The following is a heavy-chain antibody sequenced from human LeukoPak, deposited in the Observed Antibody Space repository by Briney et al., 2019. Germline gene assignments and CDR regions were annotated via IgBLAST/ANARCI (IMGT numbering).Heavy chain of an antibody. J-gene: IGHJ3*02. CDR1: GGSFSGYY. V-gene: IGHV4-34*01. Sequence: SETLSLTCAVYGGSFSGYYWSWIRQPPGKGLEWIGSIYYSGSTYYNPSLKSRVTISVDTSKNQFSLKLSSVTAADTAVYYCARLAAAPLGAFDIWGQGTMVTVSS. CDR2: IYYSGST. D-gene: IGHD6-13*01. CDR3: ARLAAAPLGAFDI.